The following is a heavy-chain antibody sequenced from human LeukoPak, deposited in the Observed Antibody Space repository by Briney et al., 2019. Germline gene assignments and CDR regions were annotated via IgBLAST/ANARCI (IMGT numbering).Heavy chain of an antibody. J-gene: IGHJ4*02. V-gene: IGHV3-23*01. D-gene: IGHD6-19*01. CDR3: AGSPSGWYRD. Sequence: PGGSLRLSCAASGFTFSSYAMTWVRQAPGKGLQWVSAVSGSGAHTYYADSVKGRFTISRDNSKNTLYLQMNSLRAEDTAVYYCAGSPSGWYRDWGQGTLVTVSS. CDR2: VSGSGAHT. CDR1: GFTFSSYA.